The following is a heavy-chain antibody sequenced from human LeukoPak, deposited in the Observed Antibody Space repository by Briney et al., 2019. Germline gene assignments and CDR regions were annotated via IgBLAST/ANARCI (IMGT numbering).Heavy chain of an antibody. D-gene: IGHD4-17*01. CDR3: ARVTTGYYYMDV. V-gene: IGHV1-69*06. J-gene: IGHJ6*03. CDR2: IIPIFGTA. Sequence: GSSVKVSCKASGGTFSSYAISWVRQAPGQGLEWMGGIIPIFGTANYAQKFQGRVTITADKSTSTAYMELSSLRSEDTAVYYCARVTTGYYYMDVWGKGTTVTVSS. CDR1: GGTFSSYA.